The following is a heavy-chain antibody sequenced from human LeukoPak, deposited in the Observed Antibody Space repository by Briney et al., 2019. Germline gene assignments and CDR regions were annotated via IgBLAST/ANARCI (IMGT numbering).Heavy chain of an antibody. J-gene: IGHJ4*02. Sequence: SETLSLTCAVYGGSFSGYYWSWIRQAPGKGLEWIGEINHSGSTNYNPSLKSRVTISVDTSKNQFSLKLSSVTAADTAVYYCARSAYSSSWYSFDYWGQGTLVTVSS. V-gene: IGHV4-34*01. D-gene: IGHD6-13*01. CDR3: ARSAYSSSWYSFDY. CDR1: GGSFSGYY. CDR2: INHSGST.